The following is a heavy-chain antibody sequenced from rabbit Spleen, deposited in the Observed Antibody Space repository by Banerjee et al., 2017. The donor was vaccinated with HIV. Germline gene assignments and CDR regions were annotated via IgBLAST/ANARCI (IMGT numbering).Heavy chain of an antibody. D-gene: IGHD1-1*01. CDR3: ARSDKNYDAIDL. V-gene: IGHV1S40*01. J-gene: IGHJ3*01. CDR2: IDAGNSGFT. CDR1: GVSFSYSSY. Sequence: QSLEESGGDLVKPGASLTLTCTASGVSFSYSSYMCWVRQAPGKGLEWIGCIDAGNSGFTYFATWAKGRFTISKTSSTTVTLQMTSLTAADTATYFCARSDKNYDAIDLWGQGTLVTVS.